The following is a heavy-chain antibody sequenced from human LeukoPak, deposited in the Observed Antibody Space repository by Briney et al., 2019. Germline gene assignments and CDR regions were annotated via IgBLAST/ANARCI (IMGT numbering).Heavy chain of an antibody. J-gene: IGHJ4*02. D-gene: IGHD6-19*01. Sequence: PGGSLRLSCAASGFTFSNYEMNWVRQAPGKGLEWVSYISNSGSTTFYADSVKGRFTISRDNAKNSLYLQMSRLRAEDAAVYYCARDWGYSSGWYRALDYWGQGTLVTVSS. CDR1: GFTFSNYE. CDR2: ISNSGSTT. V-gene: IGHV3-48*03. CDR3: ARDWGYSSGWYRALDY.